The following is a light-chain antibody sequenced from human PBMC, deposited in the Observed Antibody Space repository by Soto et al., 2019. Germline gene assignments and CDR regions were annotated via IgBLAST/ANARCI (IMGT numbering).Light chain of an antibody. CDR1: HNIERW. CDR2: DAS. CDR3: QQYDNLT. V-gene: IGKV1-5*02. J-gene: IGKJ4*01. Sequence: IQMTQSPSTLSASVGDRVTIICRASHNIERWMAWYQQKPRKAPSLLIFDASTLHSGVPSRFSCSGSGTDFTLTISSLQPDDFATYYCQQYDNLTFGGGTKVDIK.